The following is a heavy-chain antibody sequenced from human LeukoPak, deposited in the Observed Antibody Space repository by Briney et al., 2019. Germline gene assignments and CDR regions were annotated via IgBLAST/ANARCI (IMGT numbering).Heavy chain of an antibody. J-gene: IGHJ6*04. Sequence: GGSLRLSCAASGFTVSSNYMSWVRQAPGKGLEWVSVIYSGGSTYYADSVKGRFTISRDNSKNTLYLQMNSLRAEDTAVYYCAREVPHCSGRSCYPMSMDVWGKGTTVTVSS. CDR2: IYSGGST. CDR3: AREVPHCSGRSCYPMSMDV. V-gene: IGHV3-53*01. D-gene: IGHD2-15*01. CDR1: GFTVSSNY.